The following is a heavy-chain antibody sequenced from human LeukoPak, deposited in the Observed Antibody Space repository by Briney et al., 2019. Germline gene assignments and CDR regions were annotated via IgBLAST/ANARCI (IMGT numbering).Heavy chain of an antibody. J-gene: IGHJ4*02. D-gene: IGHD2-8*01. CDR1: GFTFSSYA. CDR3: AKDSGYWTNGVCDSFDY. CDR2: ISGSVGST. Sequence: GGSLRLSCAASGFTFSSYAMSWVRQAPGKGLEWVSAISGSVGSTYYADSVKGRFTISRDNSKNTLYLQMNSLRAEDTAVYYCAKDSGYWTNGVCDSFDYWGQGTLVTVSS. V-gene: IGHV3-23*01.